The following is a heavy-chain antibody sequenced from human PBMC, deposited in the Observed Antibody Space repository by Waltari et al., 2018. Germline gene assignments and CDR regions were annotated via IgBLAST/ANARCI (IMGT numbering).Heavy chain of an antibody. V-gene: IGHV4-30-4*08. CDR3: ARIYGSGSYYKRYFDL. CDR1: GGSISTGDYS. CDR2: IYYSGST. J-gene: IGHJ2*01. Sequence: QVQLQESGPGLVKPSPTLSLTCTVSGGSISTGDYSWSWIRQPPGKGLEWIGYIYYSGSTYYNPSLKSRVTISVDTSKNQFSLKLSSVTAADTAVYYCARIYGSGSYYKRYFDLWGRGTLVTVSS. D-gene: IGHD3-10*01.